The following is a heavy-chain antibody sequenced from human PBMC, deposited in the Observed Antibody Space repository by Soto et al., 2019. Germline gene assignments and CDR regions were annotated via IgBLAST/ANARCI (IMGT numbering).Heavy chain of an antibody. CDR3: ARHWALGPPPDY. Sequence: ETLSLTCSVSGGSINNNYYYWGWVRQPPGKGLEWIGSVSFTGTTYYSPSLKSRVTTSIDTSRNQFSLKLTSVTAADTAVYYCARHWALGPPPDYWGQGTLVTVSS. CDR1: GGSINNNYYY. D-gene: IGHD3-16*01. V-gene: IGHV4-39*01. CDR2: VSFTGTT. J-gene: IGHJ4*02.